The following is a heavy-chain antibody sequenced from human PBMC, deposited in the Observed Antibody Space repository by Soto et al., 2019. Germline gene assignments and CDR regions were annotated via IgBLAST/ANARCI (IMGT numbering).Heavy chain of an antibody. CDR2: ISHEGSDK. CDR1: GFTFSGYG. J-gene: IGHJ4*02. Sequence: QVQLVESGGGVVQPGRSLRLSCVASGFTFSGYGMHWVRQAPGKGLEWLAVISHEGSDKYYADSVRGRFTISRDNSENTLYLQMNSLRPEDTAVYYCAKEDVWFAKDYWGQGTLVTVSS. D-gene: IGHD3-10*01. CDR3: AKEDVWFAKDY. V-gene: IGHV3-30*18.